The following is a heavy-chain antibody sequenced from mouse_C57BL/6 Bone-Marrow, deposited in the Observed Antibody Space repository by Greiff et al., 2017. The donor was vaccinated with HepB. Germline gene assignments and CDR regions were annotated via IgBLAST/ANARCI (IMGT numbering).Heavy chain of an antibody. J-gene: IGHJ4*01. V-gene: IGHV1-55*01. D-gene: IGHD1-1*02. Sequence: VQLQQPGAELVKPGASVKMSCKASGYTFTSYWITWVKQRPGQGLEWIGDIYPDSGSTNYNEKFKSKATLTVDTSSSTAYMQLSSLTSEDSAVYYCARRGGNYSAMGYWGQGTTVTVAS. CDR2: IYPDSGST. CDR1: GYTFTSYW. CDR3: ARRGGNYSAMGY.